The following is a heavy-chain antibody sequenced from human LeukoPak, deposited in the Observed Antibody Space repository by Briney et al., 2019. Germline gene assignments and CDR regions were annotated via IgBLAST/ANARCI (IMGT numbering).Heavy chain of an antibody. V-gene: IGHV5-10-1*01. CDR2: IAPSDSYT. CDR3: VRQPPGVYDTTQNWFDP. J-gene: IGHJ5*02. D-gene: IGHD3-22*01. Sequence: GESLKISCKGSGYSFTSYWIGWVRQVPGKGLEWMGRIAPSDSYTNYNPSFEGHVTMSVEKSITTVYLQWSSLKASDTAMYYCVRQPPGVYDTTQNWFDPWGQGTLVTVSS. CDR1: GYSFTSYW.